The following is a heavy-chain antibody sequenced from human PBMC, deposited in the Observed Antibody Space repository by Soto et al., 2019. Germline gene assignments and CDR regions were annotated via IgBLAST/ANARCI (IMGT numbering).Heavy chain of an antibody. J-gene: IGHJ3*02. Sequence: PGGSLRLSCAVSGFTFSSYAMSWVRQAPGRGLEWVSSISGSGGSTYHADSVNGRFTISRDNSKNTVFLQMNSLRAEDTAVYYCAKDSPYSASYKEDGFDIWGQGSLVTVSS. CDR2: ISGSGGST. CDR3: AKDSPYSASYKEDGFDI. CDR1: GFTFSSYA. V-gene: IGHV3-23*01. D-gene: IGHD1-26*01.